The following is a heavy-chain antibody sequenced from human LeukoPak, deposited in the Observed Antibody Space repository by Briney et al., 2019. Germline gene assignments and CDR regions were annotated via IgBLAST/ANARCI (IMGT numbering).Heavy chain of an antibody. D-gene: IGHD4-23*01. Sequence: GGSLRLSCAASGFTFSSYAMHWVRQAPGKGLEWVTFISYDGSNKYYADSVKGRFTISRDNSKNTLYLQMNSLRAEDTAVYYCAKLLSNSGRFLYWGQGTLVTVSS. CDR2: ISYDGSNK. CDR1: GFTFSSYA. J-gene: IGHJ4*02. CDR3: AKLLSNSGRFLY. V-gene: IGHV3-30*04.